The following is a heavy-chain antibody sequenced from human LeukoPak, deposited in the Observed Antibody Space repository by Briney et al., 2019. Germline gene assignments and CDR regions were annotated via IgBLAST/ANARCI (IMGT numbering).Heavy chain of an antibody. J-gene: IGHJ4*02. D-gene: IGHD3-10*01. CDR1: GGSISSSNW. CDR3: ARTRGYGLASFDY. CDR2: IYHSGST. Sequence: SGTLSLTCAVSGGSISSSNWRSWVRQPPGKGLEWIGEIYHSGSTNYNPSHKSRVTISVVKSKNQFSLKLSSVTAADTAMYFCARTRGYGLASFDYWGQGTLVTVSS. V-gene: IGHV4-4*02.